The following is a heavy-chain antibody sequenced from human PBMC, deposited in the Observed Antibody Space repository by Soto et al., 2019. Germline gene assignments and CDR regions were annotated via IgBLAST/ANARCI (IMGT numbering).Heavy chain of an antibody. Sequence: ASVKVSCKASGYTFTSYGISWVRQAPGQGLEWMGWISAYNGNTNYAQKLQGRVTMTTDTSTSTAYMELRSLRSDDTAVYYCARDSCSSTSCYRKRFDPWGQGTLVTVSS. CDR2: ISAYNGNT. D-gene: IGHD2-2*01. CDR3: ARDSCSSTSCYRKRFDP. V-gene: IGHV1-18*04. CDR1: GYTFTSYG. J-gene: IGHJ5*02.